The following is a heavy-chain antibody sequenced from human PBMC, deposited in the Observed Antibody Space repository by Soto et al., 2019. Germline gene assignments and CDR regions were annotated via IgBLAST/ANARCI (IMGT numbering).Heavy chain of an antibody. CDR3: AKDSGYYDFWSGQYGMDV. Sequence: GGSLRLSCAASGFTFSSYGMHWVRQAPGKGLEWVAVISYDGSNKYYADSVKGRFTISRDNSKNTLYLQMNSLRAEDTAVYYCAKDSGYYDFWSGQYGMDVWGQGTTVTVSS. CDR1: GFTFSSYG. CDR2: ISYDGSNK. D-gene: IGHD3-3*01. V-gene: IGHV3-30*18. J-gene: IGHJ6*02.